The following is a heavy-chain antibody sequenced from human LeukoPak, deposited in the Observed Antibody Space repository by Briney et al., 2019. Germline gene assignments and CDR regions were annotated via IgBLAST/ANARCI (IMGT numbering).Heavy chain of an antibody. J-gene: IGHJ4*02. Sequence: GASVKVSCKASGGTFSSYAISWVRQAPGQGLEWMGGIIPIFGTANYAQKFQGRVTITADESTSTAYMELSSLRSEDTAVYYCARAGYCSSTSCYVQPDYWGQGTLVTVS. CDR2: IIPIFGTA. CDR1: GGTFSSYA. D-gene: IGHD2-2*01. CDR3: ARAGYCSSTSCYVQPDY. V-gene: IGHV1-69*01.